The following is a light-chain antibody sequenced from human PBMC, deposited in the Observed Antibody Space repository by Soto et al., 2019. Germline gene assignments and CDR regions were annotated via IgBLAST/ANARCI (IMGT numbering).Light chain of an antibody. CDR1: QSLSSRN. CDR3: QQFSSYPLT. J-gene: IGKJ4*01. CDR2: GVS. Sequence: ELVVRNSPGTLSSSPGERATLSGGASQSLSSRNLAWYQQKPGQAPRPLIYGVSSRATGIPDRFSGGGSGTDFTLTISRLEPEDFAVYYCQQFSSYPLTFGGGTKVDI. V-gene: IGKV3-20*01.